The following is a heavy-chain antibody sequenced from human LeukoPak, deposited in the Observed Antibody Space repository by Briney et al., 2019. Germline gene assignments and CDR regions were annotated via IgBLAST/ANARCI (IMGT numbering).Heavy chain of an antibody. Sequence: PGGSLRLSCAASGFTFSSYSMNWVRQAPGKGLEWVSYISSSSSTIYYADSVKGRFTISRDNAKNSLYLQMNSLRAEDTAVYYCAGGDPYSGSYPFDYWGQGTLVTVSS. CDR3: AGGDPYSGSYPFDY. CDR2: ISSSSSTI. V-gene: IGHV3-48*01. J-gene: IGHJ4*02. CDR1: GFTFSSYS. D-gene: IGHD1-26*01.